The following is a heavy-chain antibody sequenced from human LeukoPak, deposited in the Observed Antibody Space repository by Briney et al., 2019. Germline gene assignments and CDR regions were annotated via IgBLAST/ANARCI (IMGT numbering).Heavy chain of an antibody. Sequence: PGGSLRLSCAASGFTFSSYSMNWVRQAPGKGLEWVSYISSSSSTIHYADSVKGRFTISRDNAKNSLYLQMNSLRAEDTAVYYCAKGRGWEASYYYYYMDVWGKGTTATISS. CDR2: ISSSSSTI. CDR1: GFTFSSYS. CDR3: AKGRGWEASYYYYYMDV. J-gene: IGHJ6*03. V-gene: IGHV3-48*01. D-gene: IGHD1-26*01.